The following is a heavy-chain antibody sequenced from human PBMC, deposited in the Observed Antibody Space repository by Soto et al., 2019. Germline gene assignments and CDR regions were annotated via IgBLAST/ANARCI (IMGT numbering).Heavy chain of an antibody. CDR3: ARANLRVYYYDSSGYQKHWLDP. Sequence: PSETLSLTCAVYGGSFSGYYWSWIRQPPGKGLEWIGEINHSGSTNYNPSLKSRVTISVDTSKNQFSLKLSSVTAADTAVYYCARANLRVYYYDSSGYQKHWLDPWGQGTLVTVSS. J-gene: IGHJ5*02. V-gene: IGHV4-34*01. D-gene: IGHD3-22*01. CDR1: GGSFSGYY. CDR2: INHSGST.